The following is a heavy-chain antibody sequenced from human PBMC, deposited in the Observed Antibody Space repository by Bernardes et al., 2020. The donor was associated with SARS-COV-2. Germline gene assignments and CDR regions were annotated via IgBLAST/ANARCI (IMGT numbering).Heavy chain of an antibody. D-gene: IGHD3-22*01. J-gene: IGHJ3*02. CDR3: ARAPMIVVVIDAFDI. CDR1: GGSISSYY. Sequence: SETLSLTCTVSGGSISSYYWSWIQQPPGKGLEWIGYIYYSGSTNYNPSLKSRVTISVDTSKNQFSLKLSSVTAADTAVYYCARAPMIVVVIDAFDIWGQGTMVTVSS. V-gene: IGHV4-59*12. CDR2: IYYSGST.